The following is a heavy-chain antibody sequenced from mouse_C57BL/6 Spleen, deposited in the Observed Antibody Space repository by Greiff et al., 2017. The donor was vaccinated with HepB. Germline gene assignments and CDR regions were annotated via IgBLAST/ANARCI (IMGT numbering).Heavy chain of an antibody. CDR1: GFSFNTYA. Sequence: EVKLMESGGGLVQPKGSLKLSCAASGFSFNTYAMNWVRQAPGKGLEWVARIRSKSNNYATYYADSVKDRFTISRDDSESMLYLKMNNLKTEDTDMYYSVRQRVHFDYWGQSTTLTVSS. V-gene: IGHV10-1*01. CDR2: IRSKSNNYAT. CDR3: VRQRVHFDY. J-gene: IGHJ2*01.